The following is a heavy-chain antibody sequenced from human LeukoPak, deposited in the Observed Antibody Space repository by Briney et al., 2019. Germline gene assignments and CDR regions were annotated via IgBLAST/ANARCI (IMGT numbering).Heavy chain of an antibody. D-gene: IGHD1-1*01. CDR2: IYTSGST. CDR3: AGARTTQYYFDY. CDR1: GGSISGYY. Sequence: SETLSLTCTVSGGSISGYYWSWIRQPAGKGLEWIGRIYTSGSTDYNPYNPSLRSRVTLSLDTSKNQFSLIPSSVTAADTAMYYCAGARTTQYYFDYWGRGTLVTVSS. V-gene: IGHV4-4*07. J-gene: IGHJ4*02.